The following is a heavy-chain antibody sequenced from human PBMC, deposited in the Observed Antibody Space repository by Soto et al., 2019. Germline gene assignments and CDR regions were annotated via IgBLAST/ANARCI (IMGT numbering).Heavy chain of an antibody. CDR3: ARGTRALITSFFAY. CDR2: VHESGST. D-gene: IGHD1-20*01. CDR1: GESISNYY. J-gene: IGHJ4*02. V-gene: IGHV4-59*03. Sequence: PSETLSLTCRVAGESISNYYWSWILQTPGRGLEWIGFVHESGSTDYNPSLRGRVIISLHTSKSQFSLSLRSATAADTATYYCARGTRALITSFFAYWGQGIPVPVYS.